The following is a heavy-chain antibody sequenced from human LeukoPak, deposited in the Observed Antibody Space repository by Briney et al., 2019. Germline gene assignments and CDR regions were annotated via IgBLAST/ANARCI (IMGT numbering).Heavy chain of an antibody. J-gene: IGHJ4*02. CDR1: GYTFTSYA. CDR2: INAGNGNT. V-gene: IGHV1-3*01. D-gene: IGHD5-18*01. Sequence: GASVKVSCKASGYTFTSYAMHWVRQAPGQRLEWMGWINAGNGNTKYSQKFQGRVTITRDTSASTAYMELSSLRSEDTAVYYCARSSRIQLWFSYYFDYWGQGTLVTVSS. CDR3: ARSSRIQLWFSYYFDY.